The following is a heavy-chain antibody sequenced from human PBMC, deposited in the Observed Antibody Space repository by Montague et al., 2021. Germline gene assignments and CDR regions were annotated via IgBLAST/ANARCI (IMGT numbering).Heavy chain of an antibody. CDR3: ARVRLSYTSSFYGFFDY. J-gene: IGHJ4*02. D-gene: IGHD6-6*01. V-gene: IGHV3-23*01. CDR1: GFTFSTYA. CDR2: ISGSGSSP. Sequence: SLRLSCAASGFTFSTYAMSWVRQAPGKGLEWVSSISGSGSSPYYADSVQGRFTISRDNFENTLDNSKNTLYLQMNSLRAEDTAVYHCARVRLSYTSSFYGFFDYWGQGTLVTVSS.